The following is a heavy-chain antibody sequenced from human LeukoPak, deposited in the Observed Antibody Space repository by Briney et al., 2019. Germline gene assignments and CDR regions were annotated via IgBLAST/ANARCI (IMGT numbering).Heavy chain of an antibody. D-gene: IGHD2-2*02. CDR3: ARGEVWYQLLYFDY. V-gene: IGHV3-30-3*01. Sequence: GGSLRLSCAASGFTFSSYAMHWVRQAPGKGLEWVAVISYDGSNKYYADSVKGRFTISRDNSKNTLYLQMNSLRAEDTAVYYCARGEVWYQLLYFDYWGQGTLVTVSS. J-gene: IGHJ4*02. CDR2: ISYDGSNK. CDR1: GFTFSSYA.